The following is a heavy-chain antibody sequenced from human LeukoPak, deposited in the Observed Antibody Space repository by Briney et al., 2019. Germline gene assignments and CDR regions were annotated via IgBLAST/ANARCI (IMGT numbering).Heavy chain of an antibody. J-gene: IGHJ4*02. V-gene: IGHV4-30-4*01. D-gene: IGHD3-22*01. CDR2: IYYGGST. Sequence: PSQTLSLTCTVSGGSISTGDYYWSWIRQPPGKGLEYIGYIYYGGSTYYNLSLKSRITISVDTSKNQFSLKLSSVPAADTAVYYCAVGRYYHSSGYLFDSWGQGTLVTVSS. CDR1: GGSISTGDYY. CDR3: AVGRYYHSSGYLFDS.